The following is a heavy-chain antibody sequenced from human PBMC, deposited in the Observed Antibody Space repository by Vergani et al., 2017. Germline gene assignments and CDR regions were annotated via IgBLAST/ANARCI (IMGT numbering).Heavy chain of an antibody. CDR3: AKLAMIVVGNFDY. D-gene: IGHD3-22*01. Sequence: EVQLLESGGGLVQPGGSLRLSCAASGFTFSSYAMSWVRQAPGKGLVGVSAISGSGGSTYYADSVKGRVTISRDNSKNTLYLQMNSLGAEDTAVYYCAKLAMIVVGNFDYWGQGTLVTVSS. V-gene: IGHV3-23*01. CDR2: ISGSGGST. J-gene: IGHJ4*02. CDR1: GFTFSSYA.